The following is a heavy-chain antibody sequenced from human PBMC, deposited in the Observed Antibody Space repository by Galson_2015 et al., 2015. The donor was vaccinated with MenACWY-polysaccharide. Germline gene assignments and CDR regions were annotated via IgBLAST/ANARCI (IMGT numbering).Heavy chain of an antibody. V-gene: IGHV1-46*01. CDR1: GSTLTSKY. J-gene: IGHJ6*02. Sequence: SVKVSCKASGSTLTSKYLQWVRQAPGQGLEWMEVINPSSGSTAYAQKFQGRVSMTRDTSTSTVYMEVSSLRSEDTAVYFCARDGPVGVPSPRGMDVWGQGTTVTVS. D-gene: IGHD2-2*01. CDR2: INPSSGST. CDR3: ARDGPVGVPSPRGMDV.